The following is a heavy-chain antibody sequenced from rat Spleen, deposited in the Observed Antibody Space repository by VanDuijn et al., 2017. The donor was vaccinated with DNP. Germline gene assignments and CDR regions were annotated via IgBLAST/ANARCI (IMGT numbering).Heavy chain of an antibody. CDR1: GVTFSDFN. CDR3: TTDFERGY. CDR2: ISTGGGNT. Sequence: EVQLVESGGGLVQPGRSLKLSCAAAGVTFSDFNMAWVRQAPTKGLEWVAAISTGGGNTYYRDSVKGRFTISRDNAKSTLYLQMDSLRSEETATYYCTTDFERGYWGQGVMVTVSS. J-gene: IGHJ2*01. D-gene: IGHD1-11*01. V-gene: IGHV5-27*01.